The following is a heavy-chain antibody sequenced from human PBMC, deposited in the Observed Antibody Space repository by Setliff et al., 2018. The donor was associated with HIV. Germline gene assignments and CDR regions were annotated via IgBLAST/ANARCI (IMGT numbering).Heavy chain of an antibody. CDR1: GFTFSNYE. J-gene: IGHJ4*02. V-gene: IGHV3-48*03. D-gene: IGHD6-19*01. CDR3: ASHNSGWKRADY. Sequence: GSLRLSCAASGFTFSNYEMKWVRQAPGQGLEWVSYISSSGSTLYYADSVKGRFTISRDNAKNSLYLQMNSLRAEDTAVYYCASHNSGWKRADYWGQGTLVTVS. CDR2: ISSSGSTL.